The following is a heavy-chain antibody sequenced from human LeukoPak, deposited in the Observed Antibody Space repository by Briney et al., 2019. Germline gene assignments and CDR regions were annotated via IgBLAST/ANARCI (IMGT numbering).Heavy chain of an antibody. CDR1: GFTLSSYA. Sequence: PGGSLRLSCAASGFTLSSYAMSWVRQAPGKGLEWVSAISGSGGSTYYADSVKGRFTISRDNSKNTLYLQMNSLRAEDTAVYYFAKDGGYDILTGYYSSTYFDYWGQGTLVTVSS. D-gene: IGHD3-9*01. V-gene: IGHV3-23*01. J-gene: IGHJ4*02. CDR2: ISGSGGST. CDR3: AKDGGYDILTGYYSSTYFDY.